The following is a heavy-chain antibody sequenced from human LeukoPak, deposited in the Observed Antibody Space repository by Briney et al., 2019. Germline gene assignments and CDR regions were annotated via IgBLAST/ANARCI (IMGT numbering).Heavy chain of an antibody. D-gene: IGHD6-13*01. J-gene: IGHJ5*01. CDR3: AKGSSSWYRFALDS. V-gene: IGHV3-23*01. CDR1: GFTFSSYA. Sequence: PGGSLRLSCAASGFTFSSYAMSWVRQAPGKGLEWVSAISGSGGSTYYADSVKGRFTISRDNSKNTLYLQMNSLRAEDTAVYYCAKGSSSWYRFALDSWGQGTLVTVSS. CDR2: ISGSGGST.